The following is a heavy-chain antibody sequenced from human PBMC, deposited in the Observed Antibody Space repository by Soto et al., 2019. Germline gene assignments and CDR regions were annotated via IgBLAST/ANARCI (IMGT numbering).Heavy chain of an antibody. Sequence: GGSLRLSCAASGFTFSSYWMSWVRQAPGKGLEWVANIKQDGSEKYYVDPVKGRFTISRDNAKNSLYLQMNSLRAEDTAVYYCARVNTMIVVVMPSWFDPWGQGTLVTV. J-gene: IGHJ5*02. V-gene: IGHV3-7*03. CDR3: ARVNTMIVVVMPSWFDP. CDR2: IKQDGSEK. CDR1: GFTFSSYW. D-gene: IGHD3-22*01.